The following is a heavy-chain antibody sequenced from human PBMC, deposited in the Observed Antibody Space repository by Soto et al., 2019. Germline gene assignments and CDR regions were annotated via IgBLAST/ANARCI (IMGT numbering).Heavy chain of an antibody. J-gene: IGHJ4*02. Sequence: EVQLVESGGGLVQPGGSLRLSCAASGFTSSSYWMGWVRQTSGKGLEWVANIKQDGSEIHYVDSVRGRFTISRDNAKNSLYLQMNSLSAEDPAVYYCARSQFGAFDFWGQGILVTVSS. D-gene: IGHD3-10*01. CDR2: IKQDGSEI. V-gene: IGHV3-7*05. CDR3: ARSQFGAFDF. CDR1: GFTSSSYW.